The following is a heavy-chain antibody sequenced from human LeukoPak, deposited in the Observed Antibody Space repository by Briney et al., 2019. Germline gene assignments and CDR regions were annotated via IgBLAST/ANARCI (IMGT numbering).Heavy chain of an antibody. Sequence: SETLSLTCAVYGGSFSGCYWSWIRQPPGKGLEWIGEINHSGSTNYNPSLKSRVTISVDTSKNQFSLKLSSVTAADTAVYYCARTVIVVVTPINYYYYYMDVWGKGTTVTVSS. D-gene: IGHD3-22*01. CDR2: INHSGST. V-gene: IGHV4-34*01. J-gene: IGHJ6*03. CDR3: ARTVIVVVTPINYYYYYMDV. CDR1: GGSFSGCY.